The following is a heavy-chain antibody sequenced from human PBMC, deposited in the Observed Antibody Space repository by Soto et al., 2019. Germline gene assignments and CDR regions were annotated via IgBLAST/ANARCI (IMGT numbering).Heavy chain of an antibody. CDR3: AREPSSDGRSTFFDH. V-gene: IGHV1-18*04. CDR2: ISAYNGNT. J-gene: IGHJ5*02. CDR1: GYTFTSYG. D-gene: IGHD2-15*01. Sequence: QVQLLQSGATVKKPAASLKVTCKASGYTFTSYGISRGRQAPGQGLDRMGWISAYNGNTNYAQKLQGRVTMTTDTSKSTAYMELRSLRSDDTAVYYCAREPSSDGRSTFFDHWGQGTLVTVSS.